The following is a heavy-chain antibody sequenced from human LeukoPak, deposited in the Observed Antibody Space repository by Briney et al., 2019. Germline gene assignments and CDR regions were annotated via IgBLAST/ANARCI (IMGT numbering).Heavy chain of an antibody. CDR3: ARVPADIVATYYMDV. D-gene: IGHD5-12*01. CDR1: GGSISSGSYY. CDR2: IYTSGST. V-gene: IGHV4-61*02. J-gene: IGHJ6*03. Sequence: NASETLSLTCTVSGGSISSGSYYWSWIRQPAGKGLEWIGRIYTSGSTNYNPSLKSRVTISVDTSKNQFSLKRSSVTAADTAVYYCARVPADIVATYYMDVWGKGTTVTVSS.